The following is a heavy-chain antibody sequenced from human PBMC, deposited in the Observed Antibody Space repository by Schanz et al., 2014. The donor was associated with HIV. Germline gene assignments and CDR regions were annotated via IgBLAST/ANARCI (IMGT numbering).Heavy chain of an antibody. J-gene: IGHJ4*02. V-gene: IGHV4-34*01. Sequence: QVQLQQWGAGLLKPSETLSLTCAIYGGSSIGNYWSWIRQSPGKGLEWIGNINQSGSTTYNPSLRRRFPTSIDPSETQFFLELTSVTAADTAVYYCARASRGGLPYTGGWYYFDLWGQGILVTVSS. D-gene: IGHD2-15*01. CDR2: INQSGST. CDR1: GGSSIGNY. CDR3: ARASRGGLPYTGGWYYFDL.